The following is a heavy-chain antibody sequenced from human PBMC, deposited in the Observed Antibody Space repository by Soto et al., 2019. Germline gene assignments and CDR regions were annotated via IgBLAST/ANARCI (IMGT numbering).Heavy chain of an antibody. Sequence: DVQLLESGGGLAQRGGSLRLSCAASGFSFSTYGMTWVRQAPGKGLEWVSYGGSGGSTYYADSVKGRFTISRENSKNTLYLQMNSLRAEDTAVYYCVKFRGRAYHYYYMGVWGNGTKVTVSS. CDR1: GFSFSTYG. J-gene: IGHJ6*03. D-gene: IGHD3-16*01. CDR3: VKFRGRAYHYYYMGV. CDR2: YGGSGGST. V-gene: IGHV3-23*01.